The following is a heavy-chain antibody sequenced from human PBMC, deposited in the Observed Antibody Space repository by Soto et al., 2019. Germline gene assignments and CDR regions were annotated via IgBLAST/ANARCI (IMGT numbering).Heavy chain of an antibody. D-gene: IGHD3-9*01. CDR3: ASQILRYFDWLPGRGDAFDI. Sequence: ASVKVSCKASGYTFTSYDINWVRQATGQGLEWMGWMNPNSGNTGYAQKFQGRVTMTRNTSISTAYMELSSLRSEDTAVYYCASQILRYFDWLPGRGDAFDIWGQGTMVTVSS. CDR2: MNPNSGNT. CDR1: GYTFTSYD. V-gene: IGHV1-8*01. J-gene: IGHJ3*02.